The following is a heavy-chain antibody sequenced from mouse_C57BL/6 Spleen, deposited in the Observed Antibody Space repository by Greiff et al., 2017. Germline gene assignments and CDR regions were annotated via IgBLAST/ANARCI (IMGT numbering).Heavy chain of an antibody. CDR1: GYTFTSYW. Sequence: QVQLQQPGAELVRPGTSVKLSCKASGYTFTSYWMHWVKQRPGQGLEWIGVIDPSDSYTHYNQKFKGKAPLIVDTSSSTAYMQVSSRTSDDSADYYCAPLPEDAMDYWGQGTSVTVAS. CDR2: IDPSDSYT. V-gene: IGHV1-59*01. J-gene: IGHJ4*01. CDR3: APLPEDAMDY.